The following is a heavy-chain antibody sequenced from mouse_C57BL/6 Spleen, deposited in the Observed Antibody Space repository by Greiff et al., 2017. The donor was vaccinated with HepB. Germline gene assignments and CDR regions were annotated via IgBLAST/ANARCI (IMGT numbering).Heavy chain of an antibody. CDR2: INYDGSST. V-gene: IGHV5-16*01. Sequence: EVKLMESEGGLVQPGSSMKLSCTASGFTFSDYYMAWVRQVPEKGLEWVANINYDGSSTYYLDSLKSRFIISRDNAKNILYLQMSSLKSEDTATYYCARDYGVFDYWGQGTTLTVSS. CDR3: ARDYGVFDY. D-gene: IGHD1-1*01. J-gene: IGHJ2*01. CDR1: GFTFSDYY.